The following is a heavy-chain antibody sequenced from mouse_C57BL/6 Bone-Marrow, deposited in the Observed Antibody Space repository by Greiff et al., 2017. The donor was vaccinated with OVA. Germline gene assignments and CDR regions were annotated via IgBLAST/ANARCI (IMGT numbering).Heavy chain of an antibody. CDR1: GYTFTSYW. D-gene: IGHD1-1*01. CDR3: ARESVYYYSSSPFAY. J-gene: IGHJ3*01. V-gene: IGHV1-69*01. CDR2: IDPSDSYT. Sequence: VQLQQPGAELVMPGASVKLSCKASGYTFTSYWMHWVKQRPGQGLEWIGEIDPSDSYTNYNQKFKGKSTLAVDKSSSTAYMQLSSLTSEDSAVYYCARESVYYYSSSPFAYWGQGTLVTVSA.